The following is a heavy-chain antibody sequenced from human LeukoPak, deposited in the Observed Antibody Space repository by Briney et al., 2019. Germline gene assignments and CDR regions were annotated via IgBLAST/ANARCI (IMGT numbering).Heavy chain of an antibody. Sequence: GASVKVSCKASGYTFTSYGISWVRQVPGQGLEWMGWISTYNGNTHYAQKRQGRVTMTTDTSTSTAYMELRSLRSDDTAVYYCARSSLAVAGSVFDYWGQGTLVTVSS. V-gene: IGHV1-18*01. CDR3: ARSSLAVAGSVFDY. CDR2: ISTYNGNT. CDR1: GYTFTSYG. J-gene: IGHJ4*02. D-gene: IGHD6-19*01.